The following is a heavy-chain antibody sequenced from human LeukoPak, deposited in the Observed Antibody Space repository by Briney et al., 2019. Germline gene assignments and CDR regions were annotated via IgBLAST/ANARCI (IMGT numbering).Heavy chain of an antibody. Sequence: SETLSLTCTVSAYSISSGYYWGWIRQPPGKGLEWIGSIYHSGSTYYNPSLKSRVTISVDTSKNQFSLKLSSVTAADTAVYYCARGRGYSSGWYRTSFDYWGQGTLVTVSS. CDR1: AYSISSGYY. J-gene: IGHJ4*02. CDR3: ARGRGYSSGWYRTSFDY. CDR2: IYHSGST. D-gene: IGHD6-19*01. V-gene: IGHV4-38-2*02.